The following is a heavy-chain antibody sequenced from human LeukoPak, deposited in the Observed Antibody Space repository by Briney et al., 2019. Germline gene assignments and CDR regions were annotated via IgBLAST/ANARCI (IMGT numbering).Heavy chain of an antibody. V-gene: IGHV3-9*01. Sequence: PGGSLRLSCAASGFTFDDYAMHWVRQAPGKGLEWVSGISWNSGSIGYADSVKGRFTISRDNAKNSLYLQMNSLRAVDTALYYCARSALPRYYYDSSGPRENYFDYWGQGTLVTVSS. CDR1: GFTFDDYA. CDR3: ARSALPRYYYDSSGPRENYFDY. D-gene: IGHD3-22*01. CDR2: ISWNSGSI. J-gene: IGHJ4*02.